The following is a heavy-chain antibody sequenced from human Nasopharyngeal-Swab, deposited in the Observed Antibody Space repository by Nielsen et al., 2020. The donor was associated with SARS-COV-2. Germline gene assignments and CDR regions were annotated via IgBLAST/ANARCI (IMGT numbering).Heavy chain of an antibody. D-gene: IGHD3-22*01. J-gene: IGHJ5*02. CDR3: AREKTHYDSSGYYYRWFDP. CDR2: IYYSGST. V-gene: IGHV4-31*02. Sequence: RQAPGKGLEGIGYIYYSGSTYYNPSLKSRVTISVDTSKNQFSLKLSSVTAADTAVYYCAREKTHYDSSGYYYRWFDPWGQGTLVTVSS.